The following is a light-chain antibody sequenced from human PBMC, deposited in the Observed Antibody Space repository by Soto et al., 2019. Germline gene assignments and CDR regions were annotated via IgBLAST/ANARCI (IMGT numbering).Light chain of an antibody. Sequence: QPVLTQPPSASGTPGQSVTLSCSGSSSNIGSNNVDWYQYLPGTAPRLVIYANNLRPSGVPDRFSGSKSGTSASLAVSGLQSEDEADYYCAAWDCSLNGLVFGGGTKLTVL. CDR3: AAWDCSLNGLV. V-gene: IGLV1-44*01. J-gene: IGLJ2*01. CDR1: SSNIGSNN. CDR2: ANN.